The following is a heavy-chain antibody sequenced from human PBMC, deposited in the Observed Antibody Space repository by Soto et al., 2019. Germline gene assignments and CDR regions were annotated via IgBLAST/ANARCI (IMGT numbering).Heavy chain of an antibody. CDR2: IKQDGSEK. CDR3: ARLDGAATPREKKYYYYGMDV. D-gene: IGHD4-17*01. V-gene: IGHV3-7*03. CDR1: GFTFSSYW. J-gene: IGHJ6*02. Sequence: GSLRLSCAASGFTFSSYWMSWVRQAPGKGLEWVANIKQDGSEKYYVDSVKGRFTISRDNAKNSLYLQMNSLRAEDTAVYYCARLDGAATPREKKYYYYGMDVWGQGTTVTVSS.